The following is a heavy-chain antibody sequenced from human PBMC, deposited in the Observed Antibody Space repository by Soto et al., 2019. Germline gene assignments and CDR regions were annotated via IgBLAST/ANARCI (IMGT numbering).Heavy chain of an antibody. CDR1: GYTFTSYG. CDR2: ISAYNGNT. D-gene: IGHD1-26*01. V-gene: IGHV1-18*01. J-gene: IGHJ4*02. CDR3: ARVLAARTCDY. Sequence: QVQLVQSGAEVKKPGASVKVSCKASGYTFTSYGISWVRQAPGQGLAWMGWISAYNGNTNYAQKLQGRVTMPTDTSTSTAYMQLRSLRAHDTAVYHCARVLAARTCDYWCQGALVTVSS.